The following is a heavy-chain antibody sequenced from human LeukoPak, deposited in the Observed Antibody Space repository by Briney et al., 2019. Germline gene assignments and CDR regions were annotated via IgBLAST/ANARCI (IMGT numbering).Heavy chain of an antibody. D-gene: IGHD2-2*01. Sequence: GGSLRLSCAASGFTFSSYWMSWVRQAPGKGLEWVANIKQDGSEKYYVDSVKGRFTISRGNAKNSLYLQMNSLRAEDTAVYYCARDGASWTSPIIYYYYGMDVWGQGTTVTVSS. CDR2: IKQDGSEK. CDR1: GFTFSSYW. J-gene: IGHJ6*02. V-gene: IGHV3-7*03. CDR3: ARDGASWTSPIIYYYYGMDV.